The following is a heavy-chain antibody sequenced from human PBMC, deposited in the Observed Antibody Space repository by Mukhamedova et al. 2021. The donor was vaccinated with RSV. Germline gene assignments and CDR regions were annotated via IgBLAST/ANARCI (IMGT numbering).Heavy chain of an antibody. CDR2: ST. Sequence: STYYNPSHKSRVTISVDTSKNQFSLKLSSVTAADTAVYYCARAGYYDSSGYYERGAFDIWGQGTMVTVSS. J-gene: IGHJ3*02. CDR3: ARAGYYDSSGYYERGAFDI. D-gene: IGHD3-22*01. V-gene: IGHV4-30-2*04.